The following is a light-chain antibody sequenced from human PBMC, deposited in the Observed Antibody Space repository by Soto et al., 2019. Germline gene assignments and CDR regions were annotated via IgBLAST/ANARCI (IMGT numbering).Light chain of an antibody. CDR1: QSIVSY. V-gene: IGKV1-39*01. CDR2: AAS. Sequence: DIQMTQSPSSLSASVGDRVTITCRSSQSIVSYLNWYQQKPGRAPQLLIYAASSLQSGVPARFCGGGSGTDFTLSISSLQPEDSAIYYCQQTYSGPRTFGQGTKLEIK. CDR3: QQTYSGPRT. J-gene: IGKJ2*02.